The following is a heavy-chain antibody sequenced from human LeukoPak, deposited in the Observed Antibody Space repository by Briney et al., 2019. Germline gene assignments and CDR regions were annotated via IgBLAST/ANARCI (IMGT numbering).Heavy chain of an antibody. J-gene: IGHJ4*02. D-gene: IGHD3-10*01. CDR1: GGSIRNSSFY. V-gene: IGHV4-39*01. CDR3: ARHYGP. CDR2: IYSTGTT. Sequence: SETLSLTCAVSGGSIRNSSFYWGWIRQPPGKGLEWIASIYSTGTTYYNPSIKSRITIFVDTSKNQVSLKLNSVTATDTAVYYCARHYGPWGQGTLVTVSS.